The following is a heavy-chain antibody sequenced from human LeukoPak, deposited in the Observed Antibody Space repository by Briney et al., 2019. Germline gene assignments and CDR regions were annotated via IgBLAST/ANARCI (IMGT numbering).Heavy chain of an antibody. CDR1: GFTLSFYW. D-gene: IGHD1-14*01. Sequence: GGSLILSCAASGFTLSFYWMSWVRQAPGKGLEWVANIKEDGSEIYYVDSVKGRFTISRDNAKNSLYPQMNSLRAEDTAVYYCARGGRTVFDYWGQGTLVTVSS. CDR3: ARGGRTVFDY. CDR2: IKEDGSEI. V-gene: IGHV3-7*05. J-gene: IGHJ4*02.